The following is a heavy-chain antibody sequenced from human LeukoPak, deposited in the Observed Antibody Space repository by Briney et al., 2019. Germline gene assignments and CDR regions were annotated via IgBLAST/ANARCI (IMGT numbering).Heavy chain of an antibody. CDR2: ISAYNGNT. J-gene: IGHJ4*02. V-gene: IGHV1-18*01. Sequence: ASAKVSCKASGYTFTSYGISWVRQAPGQGLEWMGWISAYNGNTNYAQKLQGRVTMTTDTSTSTAYMELRSLRSDDTAVYYCARVLLGIAVAGTHFDYWGQGTLVTVSS. D-gene: IGHD6-19*01. CDR3: ARVLLGIAVAGTHFDY. CDR1: GYTFTSYG.